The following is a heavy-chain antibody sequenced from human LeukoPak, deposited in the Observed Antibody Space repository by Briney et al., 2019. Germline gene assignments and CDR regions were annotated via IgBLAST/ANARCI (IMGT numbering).Heavy chain of an antibody. CDR2: INPSDSST. D-gene: IGHD3-16*01. Sequence: ASVKVSCKASGYTFTTYYIHWVRQAPGQGLEWMGIINPSDSSTSYAQKFQGRVTMTRDTSTSTVYMELSSLRSEDTAVYYCARDEESSLGGVDPWGQGTLVTVSS. CDR1: GYTFTTYY. CDR3: ARDEESSLGGVDP. V-gene: IGHV1-46*01. J-gene: IGHJ5*02.